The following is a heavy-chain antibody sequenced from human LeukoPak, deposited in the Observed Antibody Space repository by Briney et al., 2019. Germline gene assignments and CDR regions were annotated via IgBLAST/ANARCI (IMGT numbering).Heavy chain of an antibody. CDR3: ARAIDY. J-gene: IGHJ4*02. CDR1: GFTLSSYE. Sequence: GGSLRLSCAASGFTLSSYEMNWVRQAPGKGLGWVSYIGSSGSTMYYADSVKGRFTISRDIAKNSLYLQMNSLRAEDTAIYYCARAIDYWGQGTLVTVSS. V-gene: IGHV3-48*03. CDR2: IGSSGSTM.